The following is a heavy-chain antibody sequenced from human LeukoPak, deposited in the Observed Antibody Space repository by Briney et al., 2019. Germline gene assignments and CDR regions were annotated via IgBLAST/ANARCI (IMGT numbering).Heavy chain of an antibody. D-gene: IGHD4-23*01. CDR3: ARGYGGNSYFDY. Sequence: ASVKVSCKASGHTFTGYFIHWVRQAPGQGLEWMAWINPNSGGTNYAQKFQGRVTMTRDTSISTAYMELSRLRSDDTAVYYCARGYGGNSYFDYWGQGTLVTVSS. CDR1: GHTFTGYF. J-gene: IGHJ4*02. CDR2: INPNSGGT. V-gene: IGHV1-2*02.